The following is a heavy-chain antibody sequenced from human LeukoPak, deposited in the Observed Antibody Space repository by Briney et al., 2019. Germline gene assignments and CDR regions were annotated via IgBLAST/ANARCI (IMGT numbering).Heavy chain of an antibody. CDR3: ARAPNRDILTGYSSYYFDY. J-gene: IGHJ4*02. CDR1: GGSISSSNW. CDR2: IYHSGST. D-gene: IGHD3-9*01. Sequence: PSGTLSLSCAVSGGSISSSNWWSWFRQPPGKGLKWVGEIYHSGSTNYNPSLKSRVTISVGKSKNQFSLKLSSVTAADTAVYYCARAPNRDILTGYSSYYFDYWGQGTLVTVSS. V-gene: IGHV4-4*02.